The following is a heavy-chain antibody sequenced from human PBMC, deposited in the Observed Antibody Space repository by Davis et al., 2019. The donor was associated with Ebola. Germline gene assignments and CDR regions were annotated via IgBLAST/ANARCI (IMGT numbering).Heavy chain of an antibody. CDR2: IIPIFGTA. CDR3: ATIGYYYDSSGYSYYYYGMDV. CDR1: GGTFSSYA. D-gene: IGHD3-22*01. Sequence: SVKVSCRASGGTFSSYAISWVRQAPGQGLEWMGGIIPIFGTANYAQKFQGRVTITADKSTSTAYMELRSLRSDDTAVYYCATIGYYYDSSGYSYYYYGMDVWGQGTTVTVSS. V-gene: IGHV1-69*06. J-gene: IGHJ6*02.